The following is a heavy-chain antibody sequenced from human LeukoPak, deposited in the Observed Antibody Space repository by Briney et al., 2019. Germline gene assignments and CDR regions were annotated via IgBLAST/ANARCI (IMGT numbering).Heavy chain of an antibody. V-gene: IGHV3-23*01. J-gene: IGHJ4*02. Sequence: GGSLRPSCAASGFTFSSYAMSWVRQAPGKGLEWVSAISGSGGSTYYADSVQGRFTVSRDNFKNTLYLQMNSLRAEDTAIYYCARDPGAIFDVLNYHFDNWGQGTLVTVSS. CDR1: GFTFSSYA. CDR3: ARDPGAIFDVLNYHFDN. CDR2: ISGSGGST. D-gene: IGHD3-3*01.